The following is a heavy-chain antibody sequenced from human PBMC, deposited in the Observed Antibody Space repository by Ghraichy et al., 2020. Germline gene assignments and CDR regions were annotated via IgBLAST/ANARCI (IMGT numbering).Heavy chain of an antibody. CDR2: IYYSGST. V-gene: IGHV4-59*01. CDR1: GGSISSYY. D-gene: IGHD6-19*01. CDR3: ARDFSSGGGY. Sequence: GSLRLSCTVSGGSISSYYWSWIRQPPGKGLEWIGYIYYSGSTNYNPSLKSRVTISVDTSKNQFSLKLSSVTAADTAVYYCARDFSSGGGYWGQGTLVTVSS. J-gene: IGHJ4*02.